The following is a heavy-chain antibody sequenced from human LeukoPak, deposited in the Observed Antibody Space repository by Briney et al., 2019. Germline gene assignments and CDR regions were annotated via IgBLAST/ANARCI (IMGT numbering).Heavy chain of an antibody. V-gene: IGHV3-23*01. CDR1: GFTFSSYA. CDR2: ISGSGGST. Sequence: PGGSLRLSCAASGFTFSSYAMSWVRQAPGKGLEWVSAISGSGGSTYYADSVKGRFTISRDNSKNTLDLQMISLRAEDTAVYYCAKSPRGGNLLWDYWGQGTLVTVSS. CDR3: AKSPRGGNLLWDY. D-gene: IGHD4-23*01. J-gene: IGHJ4*02.